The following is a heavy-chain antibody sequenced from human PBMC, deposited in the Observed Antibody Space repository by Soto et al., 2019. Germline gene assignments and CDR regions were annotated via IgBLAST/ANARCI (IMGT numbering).Heavy chain of an antibody. CDR1: GFTFSSYG. CDR3: ARVAGRFGELYYYYYYMDV. Sequence: QVQLVESGGGVVQPGRSLRLSCAASGFTFSSYGMHWVRQAPGKGLEWVAVIWYDGSNKYYADSVKGRFTISRDNSKNTLYLQMNSLGAEDTAVYYCARVAGRFGELYYYYYYMDVWGKGTTVTVSS. J-gene: IGHJ6*03. V-gene: IGHV3-33*01. D-gene: IGHD3-10*01. CDR2: IWYDGSNK.